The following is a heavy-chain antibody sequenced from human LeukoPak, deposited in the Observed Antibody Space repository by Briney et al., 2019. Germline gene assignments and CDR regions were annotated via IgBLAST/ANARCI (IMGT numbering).Heavy chain of an antibody. CDR1: GGSISSGDYY. J-gene: IGHJ5*02. CDR2: IYYSGST. V-gene: IGHV4-30-4*08. D-gene: IGHD3-3*01. CDR3: ARVFGSGYYYGWFDL. Sequence: SQTLSLTCTVSGGSISSGDYYWSWIRQPPGKGLEWIGYIYYSGSTYYNPSLKSRVTISVDTSKNQFSLKLSSVTAADTAVYYCARVFGSGYYYGWFDLWGQGTLVTVSS.